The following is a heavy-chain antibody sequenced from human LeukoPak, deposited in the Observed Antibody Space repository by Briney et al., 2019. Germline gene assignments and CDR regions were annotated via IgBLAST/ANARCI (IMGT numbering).Heavy chain of an antibody. V-gene: IGHV4-38-2*01. CDR2: IYHSGST. CDR3: ARPRDHSSSSPFDY. CDR1: GYSISSGYF. J-gene: IGHJ4*02. Sequence: KPSETLSLTCAVSGYSISSGYFWGWIRQPPGKGLEWIGSIYHSGSTYYNPSLKSRVTISVDTSKNQFSLKLSSVTAADTAVYYCARPRDHSSSSPFDYWGQGTLVTVSS. D-gene: IGHD6-6*01.